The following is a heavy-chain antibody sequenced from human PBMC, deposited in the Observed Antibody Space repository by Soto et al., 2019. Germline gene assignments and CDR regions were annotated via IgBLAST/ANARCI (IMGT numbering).Heavy chain of an antibody. V-gene: IGHV4-34*01. J-gene: IGHJ6*02. CDR1: GGSFSGYY. CDR3: ASRKLAAGLDYYYYGMDV. Sequence: PSETLSLTCAVYGGSFSGYYWSWIRQPPGKGLEWIGEINHSGSTNYNPSLKSRVTISVDTSKNQFSLKLSSVTAADTAVYYCASRKLAAGLDYYYYGMDVWGQGTTVTAP. D-gene: IGHD1-1*01. CDR2: INHSGST.